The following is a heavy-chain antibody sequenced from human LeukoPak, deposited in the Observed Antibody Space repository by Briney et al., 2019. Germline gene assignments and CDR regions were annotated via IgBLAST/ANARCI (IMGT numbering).Heavy chain of an antibody. V-gene: IGHV3-30*18. D-gene: IGHD3-16*01. Sequence: GGSLRLSCAASGFTFSSYGMHWVRQAPGKGLEWVAVISYDGSNKYYADSVKGRFTISRDNAKNSLFLQMNSLRAEDTAVYFCAKSTHPVMAMMDVWGKGTTVTVSS. CDR1: GFTFSSYG. CDR3: AKSTHPVMAMMDV. J-gene: IGHJ6*04. CDR2: ISYDGSNK.